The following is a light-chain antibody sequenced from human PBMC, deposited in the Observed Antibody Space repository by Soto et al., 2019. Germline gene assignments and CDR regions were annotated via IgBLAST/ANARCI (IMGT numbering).Light chain of an antibody. CDR1: ESIANY. CDR3: QQSYVTPRT. J-gene: IGKJ2*01. Sequence: DIQMTQSPSSLSASVGDRVTITCRASESIANYLNWYQQKPGKAPKLLIYAASTLQSGVPSRFSGSRSGTDFTVSISSLQPEDIATYYCQQSYVTPRTFGQGTKLEIK. V-gene: IGKV1-39*01. CDR2: AAS.